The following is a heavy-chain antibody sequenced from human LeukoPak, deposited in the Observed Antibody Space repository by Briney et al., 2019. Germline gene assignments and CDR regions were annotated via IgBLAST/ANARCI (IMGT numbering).Heavy chain of an antibody. CDR2: IYTSGST. Sequence: SETLSLTCTVSGGSISSYYWSWIRQPAGKGLEWIGRIYTSGSTNYNPSLKSRVTMSVDTSKNQFSLKLRSVTAADTAVYYCARGRSGDDYVWGSYRAFDYWGQGTLVTVSS. V-gene: IGHV4-4*07. D-gene: IGHD3-16*02. CDR3: ARGRSGDDYVWGSYRAFDY. CDR1: GGSISSYY. J-gene: IGHJ4*02.